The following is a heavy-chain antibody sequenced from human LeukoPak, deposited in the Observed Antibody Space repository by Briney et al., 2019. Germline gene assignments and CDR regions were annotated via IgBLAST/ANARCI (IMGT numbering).Heavy chain of an antibody. CDR1: GFTFINYG. V-gene: IGHV3-30*02. CDR3: AKGRGYSYGPYLHY. D-gene: IGHD5-18*01. CDR2: IRHDGNSK. J-gene: IGHJ4*02. Sequence: GGSLRLSCAASGFTFINYGMHWVRQAPGKGLEWMTFIRHDGNSKYYADSAKGRFTITIDNSKNTVYLQMNSLRAEDTAVYYCAKGRGYSYGPYLHYWAQKTVVTVSS.